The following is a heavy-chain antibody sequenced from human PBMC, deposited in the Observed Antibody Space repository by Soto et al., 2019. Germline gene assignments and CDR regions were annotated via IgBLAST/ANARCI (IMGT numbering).Heavy chain of an antibody. V-gene: IGHV4-38-2*01. CDR2: IYHGEST. CDR1: GYSISSGYY. CDR3: ARVGPWVPYYYDSSPYTFENWFDP. Sequence: PSETLSLTSAVSGYSISSGYYWGWLRQPPGKGLEGIGSIYHGESTYYNPSLNSRVTFSIDMTNNHVSLILNSVTAADTAVYYCARVGPWVPYYYDSSPYTFENWFDPWGQGTLVT. J-gene: IGHJ5*02. D-gene: IGHD3-22*01.